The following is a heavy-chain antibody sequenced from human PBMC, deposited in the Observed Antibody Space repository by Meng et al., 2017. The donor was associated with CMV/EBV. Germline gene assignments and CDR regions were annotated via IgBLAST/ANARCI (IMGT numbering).Heavy chain of an antibody. CDR1: GFTFSGYW. CDR2: IEGGGSEK. D-gene: IGHD1-26*01. Sequence: GESLKISCAASGFTFSGYWMNWVRQAPGRGLEWVANIEGGGSEKSCVDSVKGRFTISRDNTKKSLYLQMDSLRAEDTAVYYCARDGRVGATTGDYWGQGTLVTVSS. V-gene: IGHV3-7*01. J-gene: IGHJ4*02. CDR3: ARDGRVGATTGDY.